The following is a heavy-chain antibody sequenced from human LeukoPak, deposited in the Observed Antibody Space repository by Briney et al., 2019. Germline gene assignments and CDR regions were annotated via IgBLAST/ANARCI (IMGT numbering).Heavy chain of an antibody. Sequence: SETLSLTCTVSGGSISSSSYYWGWIRQPPGKGLEWIGSIYYSGSTYYNPSLKSRVTISVDTSKSQFSLKLSSVTAADTAVYYCARVGMVRGVGNKRYYFDYWGQGTLVTVSS. CDR3: ARVGMVRGVGNKRYYFDY. D-gene: IGHD3-10*01. V-gene: IGHV4-39*07. J-gene: IGHJ4*02. CDR1: GGSISSSSYY. CDR2: IYYSGST.